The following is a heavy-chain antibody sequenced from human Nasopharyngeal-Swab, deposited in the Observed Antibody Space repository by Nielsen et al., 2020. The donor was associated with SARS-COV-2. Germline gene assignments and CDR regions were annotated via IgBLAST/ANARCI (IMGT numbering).Heavy chain of an antibody. J-gene: IGHJ6*02. CDR1: GFTFSSYA. V-gene: IGHV3-30-3*01. CDR2: ISYDGSNK. CDR3: ARDRAGRLSSGWYYYYYGMDV. Sequence: GESLKISCAASGFTFSSYAMHWVRQAPGKGLEWVAVISYDGSNKYYADSVKGRFTISRDNSKNTLYLQMNSLRAEDTAVYYCARDRAGRLSSGWYYYYYGMDVWGQGTTVTVPS. D-gene: IGHD6-19*01.